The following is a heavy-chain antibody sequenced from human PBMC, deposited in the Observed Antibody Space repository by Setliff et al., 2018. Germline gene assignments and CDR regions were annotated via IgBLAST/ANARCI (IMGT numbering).Heavy chain of an antibody. CDR1: GGSISSYY. CDR2: IYIGGSA. CDR3: ARGQWLDQPGYYYMDV. D-gene: IGHD6-19*01. Sequence: SETLSLTCTVSGGSISSYYWSWIRQPAGKGLEWIGHIYIGGSANYNPSLKSRVTMSIDTSKNQFSLKLNSVTAADMAVYYCARGQWLDQPGYYYMDVWAKGTTVTVSS. V-gene: IGHV4-4*07. J-gene: IGHJ6*03.